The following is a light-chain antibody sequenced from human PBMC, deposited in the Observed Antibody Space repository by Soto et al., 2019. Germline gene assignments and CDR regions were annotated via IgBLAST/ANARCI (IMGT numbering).Light chain of an antibody. J-gene: IGKJ5*01. Sequence: IVLTQSPDSLAVSLGERATIHCKSSQSVLYTSNNRNDLAWYKQKPGKAPELQIYDASSLQSGVPPRFSGSGAGTDFTLTISSLQPEDFATYYCEQAGSVPITFGQGTRLEI. V-gene: IGKV4-1*01. CDR3: EQAGSVPIT. CDR1: QSVLYTSNNRND. CDR2: DAS.